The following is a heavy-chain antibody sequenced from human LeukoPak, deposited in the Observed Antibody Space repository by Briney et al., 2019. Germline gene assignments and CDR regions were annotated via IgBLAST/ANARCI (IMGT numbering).Heavy chain of an antibody. CDR1: GITFSTYA. Sequence: GGSLRLSCAASGITFSTYAMSWVRQAPGKGLEWVSTISGSGGATYYADSVKGRFTISRDNAKNSLYLQMNSLRAEDTVVYYCARVGSSSGYYFDYWGQGTLVTVSS. J-gene: IGHJ4*02. CDR3: ARVGSSSGYYFDY. V-gene: IGHV3-23*01. CDR2: ISGSGGAT. D-gene: IGHD6-6*01.